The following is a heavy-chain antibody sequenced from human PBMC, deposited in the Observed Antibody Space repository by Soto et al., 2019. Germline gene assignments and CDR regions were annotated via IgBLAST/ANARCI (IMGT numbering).Heavy chain of an antibody. V-gene: IGHV3-30-3*01. J-gene: IGHJ4*02. Sequence: HPGGSLRLSCAASGFTFSSYAMHWVRQAPGKGLEWVAVISYDGSNKYYADSVKGRFTISRDNSKNTLYLQMNSLRAEDTAVYYCAREDIVANYFDYWGQGTLVTVSS. CDR3: AREDIVANYFDY. CDR2: ISYDGSNK. CDR1: GFTFSSYA. D-gene: IGHD5-12*01.